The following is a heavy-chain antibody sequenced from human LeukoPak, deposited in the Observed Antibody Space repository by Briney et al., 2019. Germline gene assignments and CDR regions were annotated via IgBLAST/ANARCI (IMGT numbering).Heavy chain of an antibody. Sequence: SETLSLTCTVSGGSISSGGYYWSWIPQHPGKGLEWIGYIYYSGSTYYNPSLKSRVTISVDTSKNQFSLKLSSVTAADTAVYFCARTGQQLVFASWGQGTLVTISS. D-gene: IGHD6-13*01. CDR1: GGSISSGGYY. V-gene: IGHV4-31*03. J-gene: IGHJ5*01. CDR2: IYYSGST. CDR3: ARTGQQLVFAS.